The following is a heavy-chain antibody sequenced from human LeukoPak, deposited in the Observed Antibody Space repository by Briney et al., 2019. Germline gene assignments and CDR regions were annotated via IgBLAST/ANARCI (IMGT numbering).Heavy chain of an antibody. CDR1: GGAISSSGYY. J-gene: IGHJ5*02. D-gene: IGHD6-19*01. Sequence: SETLSLTCTVSGGAISSSGYYWSWIRQPPGKGLEWIGEINHSGSTNYNPSLKSRVTISVDTSKNQFSLKLSSVTAADTAVYYCARTSSGWSDWFDPWGQGTLVTVSS. CDR2: INHSGST. V-gene: IGHV4-39*07. CDR3: ARTSSGWSDWFDP.